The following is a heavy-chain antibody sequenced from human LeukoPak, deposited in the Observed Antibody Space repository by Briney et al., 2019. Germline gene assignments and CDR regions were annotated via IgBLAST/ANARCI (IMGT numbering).Heavy chain of an antibody. D-gene: IGHD6-13*01. J-gene: IGHJ4*02. V-gene: IGHV3-23*01. CDR2: ISGSGGST. CDR1: GFTFSSYA. Sequence: GGSLRLSCAASGFTFSSYAMSWVRQAPGKGLEWVSAISGSGGSTYYADSVKGRFTISRDNSKNTLYLQMNSLRAEDTAVYYCARMPAAAVFFDYWGQGTLVTVSS. CDR3: ARMPAAAVFFDY.